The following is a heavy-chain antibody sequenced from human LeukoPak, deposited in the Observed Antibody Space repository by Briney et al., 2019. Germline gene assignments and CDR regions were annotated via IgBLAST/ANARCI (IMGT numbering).Heavy chain of an antibody. D-gene: IGHD6-6*01. V-gene: IGHV1-2*06. CDR1: GYTFTGYY. J-gene: IGHJ6*02. Sequence: ASVKVSCKASGYTFTGYYMHWVRQAPGQGLEWMGRINPNSGGTNYAQKFQGRVTMTRDTSISTAYMELSRLRSDDTAVYYCARGGSSSSYYYYYYGMDVWGQGTTVTVSS. CDR2: INPNSGGT. CDR3: ARGGSSSSYYYYYYGMDV.